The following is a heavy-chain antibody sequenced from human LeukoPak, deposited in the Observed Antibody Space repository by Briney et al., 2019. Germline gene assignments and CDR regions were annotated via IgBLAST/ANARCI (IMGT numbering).Heavy chain of an antibody. D-gene: IGHD4-11*01. V-gene: IGHV1-69*13. CDR3: AREGETTVKALFDY. J-gene: IGHJ4*02. CDR2: IIPIFGTA. CDR1: GGTFSSYA. Sequence: SVNVSCKASGGTFSSYAISWVRQAPGQGLEWMGGIIPIFGTANYAQKFQGRVTITADESTSTAYMELSSLRSEDTAVYYCAREGETTVKALFDYWGQGTLVTVSS.